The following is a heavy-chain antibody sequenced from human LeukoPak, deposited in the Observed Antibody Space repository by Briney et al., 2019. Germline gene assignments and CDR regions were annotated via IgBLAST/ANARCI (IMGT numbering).Heavy chain of an antibody. D-gene: IGHD5-12*01. J-gene: IGHJ4*02. CDR1: GGTFSSYA. CDR2: IIPIFGTA. V-gene: IGHV1-69*05. Sequence: GASVKVSCKASGGTFSSYAISWVRQAPGQGLEWMGGIIPIFGTANYAQKFQGRVTITTDESTSTAYMELSSLRSEDTAVYYCARLYGGYTPKYFDYWSQGTLVTVSS. CDR3: ARLYGGYTPKYFDY.